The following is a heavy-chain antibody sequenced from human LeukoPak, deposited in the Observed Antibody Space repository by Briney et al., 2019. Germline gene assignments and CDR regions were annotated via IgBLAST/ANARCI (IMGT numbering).Heavy chain of an antibody. Sequence: SETLFLTCTVSGGSISSGDYYWSWIRQPPGKGLEWIGYIYYSGSTYYNPSLKSRVTISVDTSKNQFSLKLSSVTAADTAVYYCARITMVRGVIISYYYYYGMDVWGQGTTVTVSS. D-gene: IGHD3-10*01. V-gene: IGHV4-30-4*01. J-gene: IGHJ6*02. CDR2: IYYSGST. CDR1: GGSISSGDYY. CDR3: ARITMVRGVIISYYYYYGMDV.